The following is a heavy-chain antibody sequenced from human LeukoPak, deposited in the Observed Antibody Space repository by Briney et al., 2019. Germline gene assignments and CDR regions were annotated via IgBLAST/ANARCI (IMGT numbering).Heavy chain of an antibody. D-gene: IGHD5-18*01. CDR2: IYYSGST. V-gene: IGHV4-38-2*01. CDR3: ATGGGYSYGLQSY. Sequence: SETLSLTCCVSGYAISSGYYWGWIRQPPGKGLEWIGSIYYSGSTYYNPSLKSRVTISVDTSKNQFSLKLISVTAADTAVYYCATGGGYSYGLQSYWGQGTLVTVSS. CDR1: GYAISSGYY. J-gene: IGHJ4*02.